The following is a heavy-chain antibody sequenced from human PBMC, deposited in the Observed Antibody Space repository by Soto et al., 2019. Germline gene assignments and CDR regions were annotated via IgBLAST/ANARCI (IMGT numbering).Heavy chain of an antibody. CDR2: ISYDGSKE. V-gene: IGHV3-30*09. CDR3: ARYCNGGACYSASLDY. J-gene: IGHJ4*02. Sequence: PGGSLRLSCAASPFTFRSYSMHWVRQAPGKGLEWVTSISYDGSKESYADSVKGRFAISRDNSKNTLYLQMNSLRPEDTAVYYCARYCNGGACYSASLDYWGQGTQLTVSS. CDR1: PFTFRSYS. D-gene: IGHD2-15*01.